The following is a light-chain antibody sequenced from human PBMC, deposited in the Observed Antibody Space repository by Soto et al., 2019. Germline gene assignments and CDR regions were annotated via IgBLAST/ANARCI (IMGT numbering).Light chain of an antibody. CDR3: QQDNNWPPT. V-gene: IGKV3-15*01. Sequence: EIVMTQSPATLSVSPGERTTISCRASQRVSSHLAWSQHKPAKPPRLPIYGASTRATGIPARFSGSGSGTEITRTISSQQSEEFAVYSWQQDNNWPPTFGQGKKVEMK. CDR2: GAS. CDR1: QRVSSH. J-gene: IGKJ1*01.